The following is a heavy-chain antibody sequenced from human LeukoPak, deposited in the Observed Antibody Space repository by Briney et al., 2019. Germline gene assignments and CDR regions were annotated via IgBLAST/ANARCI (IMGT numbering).Heavy chain of an antibody. J-gene: IGHJ5*02. CDR2: ISTSGSTI. CDR1: GFAFSSNE. Sequence: GGSLRLSCAASGFAFSSNEMNWVRQAPGKGLEWVSYISTSGSTIYYADSVKGRFTISRDNAKNSLYLQMNSLRAEDTAVYYCARDLGENWFDQWGQGTLVTVSS. V-gene: IGHV3-48*03. D-gene: IGHD1-26*01. CDR3: ARDLGENWFDQ.